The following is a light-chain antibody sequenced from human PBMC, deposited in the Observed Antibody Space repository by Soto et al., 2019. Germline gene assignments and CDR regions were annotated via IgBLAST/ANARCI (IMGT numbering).Light chain of an antibody. CDR2: ANS. J-gene: IGLJ1*01. V-gene: IGLV1-40*01. Sequence: QSVLTQPPSVSGAPGKWVTISCTGSSSNIGAGYDVHWYQQLPGRAPKLLIYANSNRPSGVPDRFSGSRSGTSASLAITGLQAEDEADYSWQSYDSSLSGFYVFGTGTKVTVL. CDR3: QSYDSSLSGFYV. CDR1: SSNIGAGYD.